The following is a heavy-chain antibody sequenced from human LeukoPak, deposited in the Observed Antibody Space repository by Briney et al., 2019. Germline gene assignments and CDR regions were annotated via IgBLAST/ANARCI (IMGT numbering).Heavy chain of an antibody. CDR3: ARDAASGDSSGYYHFDY. V-gene: IGHV3-7*01. J-gene: IGHJ4*01. D-gene: IGHD3-22*01. Sequence: GGSLRLSCAASGFPFSSYWMSWVRQAPGKGLEWVANIKQGGSEKYYVDSVKGRFTISRDNAKNSLYLQMNSVRAEDTDVYYCARDAASGDSSGYYHFDYWGQGTLVTVSS. CDR1: GFPFSSYW. CDR2: IKQGGSEK.